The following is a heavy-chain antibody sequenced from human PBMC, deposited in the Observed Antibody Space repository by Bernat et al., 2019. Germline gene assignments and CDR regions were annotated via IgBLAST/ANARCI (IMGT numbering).Heavy chain of an antibody. CDR3: ATHYDFWSGYYFGGKGVIDDAFDI. CDR2: IYSGGST. J-gene: IGHJ3*02. V-gene: IGHV3-53*02. CDR1: GFTVSSNY. Sequence: EVQLVETGGGLIQPGGSLRLSCAASGFTVSSNYMSWVRQAPGKGLEWVSVIYSGGSTYYADSVKGRFTISRDNSKNTLYLQMNSLRAEETAVYYCATHYDFWSGYYFGGKGVIDDAFDIWGQGTMVTISS. D-gene: IGHD3-3*01.